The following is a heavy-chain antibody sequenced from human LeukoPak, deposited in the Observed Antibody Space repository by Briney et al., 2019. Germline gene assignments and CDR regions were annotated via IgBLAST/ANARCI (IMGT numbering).Heavy chain of an antibody. CDR2: IYYSGST. J-gene: IGHJ2*01. CDR3: ARRQVGDTRYFDL. D-gene: IGHD5-18*01. V-gene: IGHV4-39*01. CDR1: GGSISSSSYY. Sequence: SETLSLTCTVSGGSISSSSYYWGWIRQPPGKGLEWIGSIYYSGSTYYNPSLKSRVTISVDTSKNQFSLKLSSVTAADTAVYYCARRQVGDTRYFDLWGHGTLVTVSS.